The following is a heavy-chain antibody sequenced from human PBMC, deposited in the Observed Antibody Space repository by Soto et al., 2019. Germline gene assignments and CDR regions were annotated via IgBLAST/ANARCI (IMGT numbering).Heavy chain of an antibody. CDR2: ISAYNGNT. CDR1: GYTFTSYG. J-gene: IGHJ4*02. CDR3: ARVHRYFISTSCYPAAAGRGEDFDY. D-gene: IGHD2-2*01. Sequence: ASVKVSCKASGYTFTSYGISWVRQAPGQGIEWMGWISAYNGNTNYAQKLQGRVTMTTDTSTSTAYMELRSLRSDDTAVYYCARVHRYFISTSCYPAAAGRGEDFDYWGQGTLVTVSS. V-gene: IGHV1-18*01.